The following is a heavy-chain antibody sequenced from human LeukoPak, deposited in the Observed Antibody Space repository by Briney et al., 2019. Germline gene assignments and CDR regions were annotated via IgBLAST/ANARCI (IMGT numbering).Heavy chain of an antibody. CDR2: ISNDGRKT. CDR1: GFTFSTYG. J-gene: IGHJ3*02. Sequence: HPGGSLRLSCAASGFTFSTYGMHWVRQAPGKGLEWVTVISNDGRKTYYADSVKGRFTISRDNAKNSLYLQMNSLRAEDTAVYYCARTMTTVTRTHAFDIWGQGTMVTVSS. V-gene: IGHV3-30*04. D-gene: IGHD4-17*01. CDR3: ARTMTTVTRTHAFDI.